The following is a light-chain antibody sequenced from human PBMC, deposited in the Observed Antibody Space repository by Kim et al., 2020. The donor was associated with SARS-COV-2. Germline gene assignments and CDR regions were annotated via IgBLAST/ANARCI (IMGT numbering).Light chain of an antibody. CDR3: QQSYTTPRT. CDR2: AAS. V-gene: IGKV1-39*01. Sequence: SASVGDRVTISCRASERINNYLNWYQQIPGKAPKVLIYAASSLQSGVPSRFSGSGSGTDFTLTISSLQPEDFATYFCQQSYTTPRTFGPGTKVDIK. CDR1: ERINNY. J-gene: IGKJ3*01.